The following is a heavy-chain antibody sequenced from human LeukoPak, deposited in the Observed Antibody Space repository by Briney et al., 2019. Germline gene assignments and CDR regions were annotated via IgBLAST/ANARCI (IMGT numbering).Heavy chain of an antibody. CDR3: ARETLEGKFDP. CDR1: AGSIRNYY. Sequence: SETLSLTCNISAGSIRNYYWTWFRQPPGKGLEWIGYVYYSGSTNYNPSLKSRVTISMDTSKNQFSLKLSSVTAADTAIYYCARETLEGKFDPWGQGILVTVSS. CDR2: VYYSGST. J-gene: IGHJ5*02. D-gene: IGHD1-1*01. V-gene: IGHV4-59*01.